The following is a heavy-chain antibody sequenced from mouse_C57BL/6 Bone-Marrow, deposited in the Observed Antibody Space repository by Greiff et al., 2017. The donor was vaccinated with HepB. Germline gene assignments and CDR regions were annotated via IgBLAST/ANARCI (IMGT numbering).Heavy chain of an antibody. J-gene: IGHJ3*01. Sequence: EVKVEESGPGLVKPSQSLSLTCSVTGYSITSGYYWNWIRQFPGNKLEWMGYISYDGSNNYNPSLKNRISITRDTSKNQFFLKLNSVTTEDTATYYCAREDPLPPWFAYWGQGTLVTVSA. D-gene: IGHD5-5*01. CDR1: GYSITSGYY. V-gene: IGHV3-6*01. CDR3: AREDPLPPWFAY. CDR2: ISYDGSN.